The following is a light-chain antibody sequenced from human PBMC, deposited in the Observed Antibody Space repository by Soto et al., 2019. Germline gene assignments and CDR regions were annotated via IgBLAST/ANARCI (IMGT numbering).Light chain of an antibody. CDR1: QSISSW. V-gene: IGKV1-5*03. J-gene: IGKJ1*01. Sequence: DIQMTQSPSTLSASVGDRVTITCRASQSISSWLAWYQQKPGKAPKLLIHKASSLESGVPSRFSGSGSQTEFTLTFSGLHPDDVASYCGQQYETYSQSFAQGTKVDIK. CDR3: QQYETYSQS. CDR2: KAS.